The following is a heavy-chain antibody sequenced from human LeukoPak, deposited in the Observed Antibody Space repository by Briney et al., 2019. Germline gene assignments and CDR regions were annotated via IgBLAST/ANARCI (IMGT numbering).Heavy chain of an antibody. CDR2: ISAYNGNT. CDR3: ASAGIAVAGTIFYFQH. V-gene: IGHV1-18*04. Sequence: GASVKLSCKASGHTFTIYGISWVRQPPGQGLEGRRWISAYNGNTNYAQKLQGRVTMTTDTSTSTAYMELRSLRSDDTAVYYCASAGIAVAGTIFYFQHWGQGTLVTVSS. CDR1: GHTFTIYG. D-gene: IGHD6-19*01. J-gene: IGHJ1*01.